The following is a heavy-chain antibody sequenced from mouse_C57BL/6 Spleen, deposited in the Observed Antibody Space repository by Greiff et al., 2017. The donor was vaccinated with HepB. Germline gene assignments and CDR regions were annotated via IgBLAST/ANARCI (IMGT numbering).Heavy chain of an antibody. Sequence: EVQLQQSGAELVRPGASVKLSCTASGFNIKDDYMHWVKQRPEQGLEWIGWIDPENGDTECASKFQGKATITADTSSNTAYLQLSSLTSEDTAVYYCTSSTVVATERAMDYWGQGTSVTVSS. J-gene: IGHJ4*01. D-gene: IGHD1-1*01. CDR1: GFNIKDDY. V-gene: IGHV14-4*01. CDR3: TSSTVVATERAMDY. CDR2: IDPENGDT.